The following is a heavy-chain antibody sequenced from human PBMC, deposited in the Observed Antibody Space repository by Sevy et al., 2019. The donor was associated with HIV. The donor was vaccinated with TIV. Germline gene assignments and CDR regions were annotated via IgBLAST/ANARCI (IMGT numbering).Heavy chain of an antibody. V-gene: IGHV3-74*01. D-gene: IGHD3-9*01. CDR1: GFTFSSYW. CDR2: IDPDGSRT. J-gene: IGHJ4*02. Sequence: GGSLRLSCEASGFTFSSYWMHWVRQVPGKGLVWVSLIDPDGSRTSYVDSVKGRFTISRDNAKKTLYLQMNRLRGEDTVVYLCAKDFDWPSGYWGQGPLVTVSS. CDR3: AKDFDWPSGY.